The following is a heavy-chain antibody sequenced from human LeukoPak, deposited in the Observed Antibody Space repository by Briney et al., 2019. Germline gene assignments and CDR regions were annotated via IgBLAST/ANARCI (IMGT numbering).Heavy chain of an antibody. V-gene: IGHV1-3*02. J-gene: IGHJ6*03. CDR2: SNAGNGNT. D-gene: IGHD5-18*01. CDR3: ARDGGSGYSYGIGNYYYYYMDV. Sequence: AAVKVSCKASGYTFTSYAMHWVRQAPGQRHEWMGWSNAGNGNTKYSQEFQGRVTITRDTSASTAYMELSSLRSEDMAVYYCARDGGSGYSYGIGNYYYYYMDVWGKGTTVTVSS. CDR1: GYTFTSYA.